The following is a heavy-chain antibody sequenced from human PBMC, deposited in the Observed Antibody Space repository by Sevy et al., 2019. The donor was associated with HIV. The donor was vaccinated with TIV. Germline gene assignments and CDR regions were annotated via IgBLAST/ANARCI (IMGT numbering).Heavy chain of an antibody. CDR1: GFTFSSYW. Sequence: GGSLRLSCGGSGFTFSSYWMSWVRQAPGKGLEWVANIKKDGSERYYVDSVKGRFTISRDNSKNTLYLQMNSLRAEDTAVYYCAKANAYDSSPNASDYWGQGTLVTVSS. D-gene: IGHD6-13*01. CDR3: AKANAYDSSPNASDY. CDR2: IKKDGSER. V-gene: IGHV3-7*03. J-gene: IGHJ4*02.